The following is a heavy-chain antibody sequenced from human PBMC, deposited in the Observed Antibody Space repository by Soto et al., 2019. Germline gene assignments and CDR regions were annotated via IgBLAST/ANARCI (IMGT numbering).Heavy chain of an antibody. CDR3: ARKIAVSGHDAFDV. CDR1: GYSISSSHW. D-gene: IGHD6-19*01. J-gene: IGHJ3*01. CDR2: IYYSGTT. Sequence: QVQLQESGPGLVKPSDTLSLTCAVSGYSISSSHWWVWIRQPPGKGLEWIGYIYYSGTTYYNPSLRSRVTMSVDTSKNQISLRLSSVTAVDTAVYYCARKIAVSGHDAFDVWGQGTMVTVSS. V-gene: IGHV4-28*01.